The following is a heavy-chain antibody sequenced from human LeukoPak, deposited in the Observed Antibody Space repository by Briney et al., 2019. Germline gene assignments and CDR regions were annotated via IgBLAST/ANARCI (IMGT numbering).Heavy chain of an antibody. J-gene: IGHJ6*03. Sequence: SETLSLTCTVSGYSISSGYYWSWIRQPPGKGLEWIGEMNHSGSTNYNPSLKSRVTISVDTSKNQFSLRLSSVTATDTAVYYCARRLGRKFGERFYYYHYMDVWGKGTTVTISS. CDR1: GYSISSGYY. CDR2: MNHSGST. CDR3: ARRLGRKFGERFYYYHYMDV. D-gene: IGHD3-10*01. V-gene: IGHV4-38-2*02.